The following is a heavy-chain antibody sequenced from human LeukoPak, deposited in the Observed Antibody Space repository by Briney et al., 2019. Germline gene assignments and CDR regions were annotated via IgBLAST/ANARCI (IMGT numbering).Heavy chain of an antibody. Sequence: SETLSLTCNVSGDSINTYFWIWIRQPPGKGLEWLGYISHSGSTNYNPSLKSRLTMSVDMSKNQFSLRLTSATAADTAVYFCAKSGWLRRAFFQDWGQGILVTVSS. CDR1: GDSINTYF. CDR2: ISHSGST. J-gene: IGHJ1*01. V-gene: IGHV4-59*01. D-gene: IGHD6-19*01. CDR3: AKSGWLRRAFFQD.